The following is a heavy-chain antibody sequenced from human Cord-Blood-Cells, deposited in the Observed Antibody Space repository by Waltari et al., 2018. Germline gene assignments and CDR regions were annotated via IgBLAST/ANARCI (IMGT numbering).Heavy chain of an antibody. Sequence: QVQLVQSGAEVKKPGASVKVSCQASGYTFTAYYLPRVRQTPGQGLEWMGWINPNSGGTNYAQKFQGRVTMTRDTSISTAYMELSRLRSDDTAVYYCARDKPQSFWYFDLWGRGTLVTVSS. J-gene: IGHJ2*01. CDR3: ARDKPQSFWYFDL. CDR2: INPNSGGT. V-gene: IGHV1-2*02. CDR1: GYTFTAYY.